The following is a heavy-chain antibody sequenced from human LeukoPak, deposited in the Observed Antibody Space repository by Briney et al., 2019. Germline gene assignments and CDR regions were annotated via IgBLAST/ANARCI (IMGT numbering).Heavy chain of an antibody. CDR3: ARTTMVTHQFDY. J-gene: IGHJ4*02. V-gene: IGHV3-21*01. D-gene: IGHD4-23*01. Sequence: GGSLRLSCAASGFTFSSYSMNWVRQAPGKGLGWVSSISSGGDYTYYADSVKGQFTISRDNAKNSLFLQMNSLRAEDTAVYYCARTTMVTHQFDYWGQGTLVTVSS. CDR1: GFTFSSYS. CDR2: ISSGGDYT.